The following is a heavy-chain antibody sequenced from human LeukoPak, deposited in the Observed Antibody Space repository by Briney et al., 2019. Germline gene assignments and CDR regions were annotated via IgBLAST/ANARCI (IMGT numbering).Heavy chain of an antibody. CDR2: IYHSGST. J-gene: IGHJ4*02. CDR3: ARVVGEYCSGGTCYSEYYFDY. D-gene: IGHD2-15*01. V-gene: IGHV4-38-2*02. Sequence: PSETLSLTCTVSGYSISSAYFWGWIRQSPGEGLEWIGSIYHSGSTFYNPSLKSRVTISVDTSKNQFSLELNSVTAADTVVYYCARVVGEYCSGGTCYSEYYFDYWGQGTLATVSS. CDR1: GYSISSAYF.